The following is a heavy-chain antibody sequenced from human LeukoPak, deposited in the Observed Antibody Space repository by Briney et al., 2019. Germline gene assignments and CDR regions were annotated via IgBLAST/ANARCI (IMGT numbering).Heavy chain of an antibody. J-gene: IGHJ3*02. D-gene: IGHD6-13*01. CDR1: GFTFSSYW. Sequence: PGGSLRLSCAASGFTFSSYWMHWVRQAPGKGLVWVSRINSDGSSTSYADSVKGRFTISRDNAKNTLYLQMNSLRAEDTAVYYCARGGFIAAAPGKIWGQGTMVTVSS. CDR3: ARGGFIAAAPGKI. CDR2: INSDGSST. V-gene: IGHV3-74*01.